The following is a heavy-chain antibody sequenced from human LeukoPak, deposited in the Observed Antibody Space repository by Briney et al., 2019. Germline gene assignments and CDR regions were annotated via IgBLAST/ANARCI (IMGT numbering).Heavy chain of an antibody. J-gene: IGHJ5*02. V-gene: IGHV4-61*02. CDR1: GGSISSGSYY. Sequence: PSETLSLTCTVSGGSISSGSYYWSWIRQPAGKGLEWIGRIYTSGSTNYNPSLKSRVTISVDTSKNQFSLKLSSVTAADTAVYYCARGVNYDYVWGSYRDNWFDPWGQGTLVTVSS. CDR3: ARGVNYDYVWGSYRDNWFDP. CDR2: IYTSGST. D-gene: IGHD3-16*02.